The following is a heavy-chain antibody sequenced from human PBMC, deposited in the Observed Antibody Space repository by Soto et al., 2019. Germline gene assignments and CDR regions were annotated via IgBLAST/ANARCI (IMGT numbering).Heavy chain of an antibody. CDR2: IYYSGST. CDR1: GGSISSSSYY. Sequence: SETLSLTCTVSGGSISSSSYYWGWIRQPPGKGPEWIGSIYYSGSTYYNPSLKSQVTISVDTSKNQFSLKLSSVTAADTAVYYCASTGIAAAGTLNWFDPWGQGTLVTVSS. D-gene: IGHD6-13*01. J-gene: IGHJ5*02. V-gene: IGHV4-39*01. CDR3: ASTGIAAAGTLNWFDP.